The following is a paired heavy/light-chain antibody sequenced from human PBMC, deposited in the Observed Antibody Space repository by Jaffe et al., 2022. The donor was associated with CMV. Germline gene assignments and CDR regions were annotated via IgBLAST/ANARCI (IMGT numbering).Heavy chain of an antibody. CDR2: ISGHNGNT. Sequence: QVQLVQSAAEVKKPGASVRVSCEASGYTFTNYGISWVRQAPGQGLEWLGWISGHNGNTNYAQKFQGRVSMTTDTSTKTAYMEVKSLRSDDTAVYYCARADYDRTGYYWVPPPSEGSYLDFWGQGTLVAVSS. D-gene: IGHD3-22*01. CDR3: ARADYDRTGYYWVPPPSEGSYLDF. V-gene: IGHV1-18*01. CDR1: GYTFTNYG. J-gene: IGHJ4*02.
Light chain of an antibody. CDR2: YAS. Sequence: EIVLTQSPDTLSLSPGQRATLSCRASQSFSSRFLAWYQQKPGQAPRLLIYYASSRATGIPDRFSGSGSGTDFTLTISRLEPEDSAVYYCQQYGTSPYTFGQGTNLEIK. CDR3: QQYGTSPYT. V-gene: IGKV3-20*01. J-gene: IGKJ2*01. CDR1: QSFSSRF.